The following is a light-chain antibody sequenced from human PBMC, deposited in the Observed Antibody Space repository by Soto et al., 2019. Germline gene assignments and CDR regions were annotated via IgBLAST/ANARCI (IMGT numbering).Light chain of an antibody. CDR2: EVS. V-gene: IGLV2-14*01. CDR3: SSYTSTDTPVV. J-gene: IGLJ1*01. CDR1: SSDVGSYDY. Sequence: QSVLTQPRSVSGSPGQSVTISCTGTSSDVGSYDYVSWYQQHPGKAPALIISEVSNRPSGVSSRFSGSKSGNTASLTISGLQAEDEADYYCSSYTSTDTPVVFGTGTKLTVL.